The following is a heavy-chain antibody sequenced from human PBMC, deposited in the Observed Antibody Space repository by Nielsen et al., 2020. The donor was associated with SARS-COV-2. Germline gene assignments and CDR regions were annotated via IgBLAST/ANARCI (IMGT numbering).Heavy chain of an antibody. Sequence: GGSLRLSCAASGFTFSSYGMHWVRQAPGKGLEWVAVIWYDGSNKYYADSVKGRFTISRDNSKNTLYLQMNSLRAEDTAVYYCARTFRVSDFDYWGQGTLVTVSS. J-gene: IGHJ4*02. CDR3: ARTFRVSDFDY. V-gene: IGHV3-33*01. CDR1: GFTFSSYG. CDR2: IWYDGSNK. D-gene: IGHD3-3*02.